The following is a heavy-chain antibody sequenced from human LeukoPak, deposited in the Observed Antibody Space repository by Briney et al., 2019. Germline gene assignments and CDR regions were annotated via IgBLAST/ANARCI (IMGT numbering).Heavy chain of an antibody. Sequence: ASVKVSCKASGYTFISYDINWVRQATGQGLEWMGWMNPNSGNTGYAQKFQGRVTMIRNTSITTAYMELSSLRSEDTAVYYCARRYYYGSGRVYYFDYWGQGTLVTVSS. V-gene: IGHV1-8*01. J-gene: IGHJ4*02. CDR1: GYTFISYD. D-gene: IGHD3-10*01. CDR2: MNPNSGNT. CDR3: ARRYYYGSGRVYYFDY.